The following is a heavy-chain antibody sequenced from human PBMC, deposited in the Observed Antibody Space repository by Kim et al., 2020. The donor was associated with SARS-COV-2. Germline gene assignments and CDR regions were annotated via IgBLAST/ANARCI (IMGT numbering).Heavy chain of an antibody. J-gene: IGHJ6*02. Sequence: YYAESVKGRFTISRDNSKNTVYLQMTTLRAEDTTVYYCASYPGHPNGMDGWGQGTTVTVSS. V-gene: IGHV3-66*01. CDR3: ASYPGHPNGMDG.